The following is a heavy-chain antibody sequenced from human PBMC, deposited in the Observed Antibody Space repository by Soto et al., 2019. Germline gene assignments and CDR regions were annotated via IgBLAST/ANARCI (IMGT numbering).Heavy chain of an antibody. Sequence: ASVKVSCKASGSTFTSYYMHWVRQAPGQGLEWMGIINPSGGSTSYAQKFQGRVTMTRDTSTSTVYMELRSLRSEDTAVYYCARDLLEMATTPETPGGIDYWGQGTLVTVSS. D-gene: IGHD5-12*01. J-gene: IGHJ4*02. CDR3: ARDLLEMATTPETPGGIDY. CDR2: INPSGGST. V-gene: IGHV1-46*01. CDR1: GSTFTSYY.